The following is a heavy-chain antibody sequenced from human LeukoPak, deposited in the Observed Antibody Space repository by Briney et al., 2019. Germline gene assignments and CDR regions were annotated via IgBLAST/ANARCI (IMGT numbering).Heavy chain of an antibody. V-gene: IGHV3-7*01. CDR3: ARDLYRIVVVPHYFDY. D-gene: IGHD3-22*01. CDR1: GVTFSSYW. CDR2: IKKDGSEK. J-gene: IGHJ4*02. Sequence: PGGSLRLYCAASGVTFSSYWMSWVRQAPGRGLEWVANIKKDGSEKYYVDSVKGRFTISRDNAKNSLYLQMNSLRAEDTAVYYCARDLYRIVVVPHYFDYWGQGTLVTVSS.